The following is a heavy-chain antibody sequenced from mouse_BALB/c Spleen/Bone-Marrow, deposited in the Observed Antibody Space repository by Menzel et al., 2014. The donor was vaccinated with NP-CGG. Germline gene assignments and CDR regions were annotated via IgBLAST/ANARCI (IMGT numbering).Heavy chain of an antibody. V-gene: IGHV3-8*02. D-gene: IGHD2-4*01. J-gene: IGHJ2*01. CDR2: ISYSGST. CDR1: GDSITSGY. Sequence: EVKLVESGPSLVKPSQTLSLTCSVTGDSITSGYWNWIRKFPGNKLEYMGYISYSGSTYYNPSLKSRISITRDTSKNQYFLQVNSVTIEDTATYYCARYKGYYDHDGDYFDYWGQGTTLTVSS. CDR3: ARYKGYYDHDGDYFDY.